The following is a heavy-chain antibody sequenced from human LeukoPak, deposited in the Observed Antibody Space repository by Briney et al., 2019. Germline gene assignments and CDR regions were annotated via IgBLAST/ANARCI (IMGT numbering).Heavy chain of an antibody. J-gene: IGHJ4*02. CDR3: ATDVLGLYGY. Sequence: QAXGXXXXWMGGFDPEDGETIYAQKFQGRVTMTEDTSTDTAYMELSSLRSEDTAVYYCATDVLGLYGYWGQGTLVTVSS. V-gene: IGHV1-24*01. CDR2: FDPEDGET. D-gene: IGHD2/OR15-2a*01.